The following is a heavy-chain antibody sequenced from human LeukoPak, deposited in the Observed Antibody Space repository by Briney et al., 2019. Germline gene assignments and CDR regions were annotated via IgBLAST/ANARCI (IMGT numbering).Heavy chain of an antibody. CDR3: ASGRFCNGGSCYDS. D-gene: IGHD2-15*01. J-gene: IGHJ5*01. CDR2: IYPGDSDP. V-gene: IGHV5-51*01. Sequence: PGESPKISCKGSGYNFASYWIGWVRQMPGKGLEWIGIIYPGDSDPVYSPSFQGHVTISADKSISTAYVQWSTLKASDTAIYYCASGRFCNGGSCYDSWGQGTLVTVSS. CDR1: GYNFASYW.